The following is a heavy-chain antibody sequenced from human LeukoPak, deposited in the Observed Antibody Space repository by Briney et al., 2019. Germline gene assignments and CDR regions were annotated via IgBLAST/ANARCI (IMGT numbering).Heavy chain of an antibody. V-gene: IGHV3-30*01. CDR3: AREGQELVRDYYYYMDV. Sequence: PGRSLRLSCAASGFIFSNFAMHWVRQAPGKGLEWVALISYDGSHTYYADSMKGRFTISRDNSRNVLYLQMTSLRGDDSAVYYCAREGQELVRDYYYYMDVWGKGATVTVSS. CDR2: ISYDGSHT. CDR1: GFIFSNFA. D-gene: IGHD1-26*01. J-gene: IGHJ6*03.